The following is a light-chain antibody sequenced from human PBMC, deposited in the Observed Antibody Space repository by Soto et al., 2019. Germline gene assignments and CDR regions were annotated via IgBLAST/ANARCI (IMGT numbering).Light chain of an antibody. CDR3: QQYGVSPMYT. Sequence: EIVLTQSPGTLSLSPGERATLSCRASQSVRDSRLAWSQQKPGQGPRLLIYGASSRVTGIPDRFSGSGSGTDFTLTITRLEPEDFAVYYCQQYGVSPMYTFGQGTKLEVK. V-gene: IGKV3-20*01. CDR1: QSVRDSR. CDR2: GAS. J-gene: IGKJ2*01.